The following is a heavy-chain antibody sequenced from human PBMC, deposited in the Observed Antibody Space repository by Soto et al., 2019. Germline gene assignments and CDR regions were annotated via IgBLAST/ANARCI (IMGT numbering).Heavy chain of an antibody. Sequence: QVQLVGSGGGLVKTGGSLRIVCEASGFTFSDSSMSWVRQAPGKGLEWVSYISSSGNIIYYADSVKGRFTISRDNAKNSVYLQMNSLRAEDTALYFCAKMSSENYYDPVFSWGQGTLVTVSS. CDR3: AKMSSENYYDPVFS. CDR1: GFTFSDSS. D-gene: IGHD3-22*01. J-gene: IGHJ4*02. V-gene: IGHV3-11*01. CDR2: ISSSGNII.